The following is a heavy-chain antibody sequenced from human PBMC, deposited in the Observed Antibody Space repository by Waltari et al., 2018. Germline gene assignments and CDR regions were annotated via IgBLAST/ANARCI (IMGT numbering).Heavy chain of an antibody. CDR1: GFTFSSYA. V-gene: IGHV3-30-3*01. Sequence: QVQLVESGGGVVQPGRSLRLSCAASGFTFSSYAMHWVRQAPGKGLEWVVVISYDGSNKYYADSVKGRFTISRDNSKNTLYLQMNSLRAEDTAVYYCARGRSVGATMIAFDIWGQGTMVTVSS. D-gene: IGHD1-26*01. J-gene: IGHJ3*02. CDR2: ISYDGSNK. CDR3: ARGRSVGATMIAFDI.